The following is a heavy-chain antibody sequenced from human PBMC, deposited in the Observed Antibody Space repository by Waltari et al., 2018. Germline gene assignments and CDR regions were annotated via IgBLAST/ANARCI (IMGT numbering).Heavy chain of an antibody. Sequence: VQLVQSGAEVKKPGASVKVSCKASGFTFGDYAMSWFRQAPGKGLEWVGFIRSKAYGGTTEYAASVKGRFTISRDDSKSIAYLQMNSLKTEDTAVYYCTRDFTMVQGVIIGDYWGQGTLVTVSS. J-gene: IGHJ4*02. D-gene: IGHD3-10*01. V-gene: IGHV3-49*05. CDR2: IRSKAYGGTT. CDR3: TRDFTMVQGVIIGDY. CDR1: GFTFGDYA.